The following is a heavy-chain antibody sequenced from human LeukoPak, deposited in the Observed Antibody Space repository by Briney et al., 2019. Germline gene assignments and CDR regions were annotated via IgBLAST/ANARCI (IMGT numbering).Heavy chain of an antibody. V-gene: IGHV1-2*06. CDR1: GYTFTGYY. CDR3: ARASRITMIVVDSGGAFGI. CDR2: INPNSGGT. Sequence: ASVKVSCKASGYTFTGYYMHWVRQAPGQGLEWMGRINPNSGGTNYAQKFQGRVTMTRDTSISTAYMELSRLRSDDTAVYYCARASRITMIVVDSGGAFGIWGQGTMVTVSS. D-gene: IGHD3-22*01. J-gene: IGHJ3*02.